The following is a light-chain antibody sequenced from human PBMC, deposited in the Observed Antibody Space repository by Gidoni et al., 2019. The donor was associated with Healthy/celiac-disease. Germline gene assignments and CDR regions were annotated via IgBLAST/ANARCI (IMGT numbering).Light chain of an antibody. V-gene: IGLV2-14*03. CDR1: SSDVGGYTY. Sequence: QSALTQPASVSGSPGQSMTISCTGTSSDVGGYTYVSWYQHHPGKAPNLMIYDVSNRTSGFSNRFSGSKSGNTASLTISGLQAEAEADYYCSSYTSSSTLYVFGTGTKVTVL. CDR2: DVS. CDR3: SSYTSSSTLYV. J-gene: IGLJ1*01.